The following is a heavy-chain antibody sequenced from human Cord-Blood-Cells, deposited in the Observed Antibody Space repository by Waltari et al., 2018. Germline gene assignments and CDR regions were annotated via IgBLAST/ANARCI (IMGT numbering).Heavy chain of an antibody. D-gene: IGHD6-19*01. CDR3: ARVPPRSGWYDY. J-gene: IGHJ4*02. V-gene: IGHV3-21*01. CDR2: ISSSSSYR. CDR1: GFTFSSYS. Sequence: EVQLVESGGGLVKPGGSLRLSCAASGFTFSSYSMNWVRQAPGKGLEWVSSISSSSSYRYYADAVKGLFTISRDNAKNSLYLQMNSLRAEDTAVYYCARVPPRSGWYDYWGQGTLVTVSS.